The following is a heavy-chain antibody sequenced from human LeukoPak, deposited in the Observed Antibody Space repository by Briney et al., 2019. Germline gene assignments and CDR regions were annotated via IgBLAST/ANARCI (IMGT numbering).Heavy chain of an antibody. J-gene: IGHJ4*02. Sequence: NPSETLSLTCTVSGGSISSYYWSWIRQPAGKGLEWIGRIYTSGSTTYNPSLKSRVTMSVDTSKNQFSLKLSSVTAADTAVYYCARSKDILTGYCFDYWGQGTLVTVSS. CDR3: ARSKDILTGYCFDY. V-gene: IGHV4-4*07. CDR2: IYTSGST. CDR1: GGSISSYY. D-gene: IGHD3-9*01.